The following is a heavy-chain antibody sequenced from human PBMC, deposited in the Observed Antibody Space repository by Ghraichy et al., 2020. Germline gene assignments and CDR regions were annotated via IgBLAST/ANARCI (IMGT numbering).Heavy chain of an antibody. Sequence: GGSLRLSCAASGLTFSRYAMSWVRQAPGKGLEWVSGISVSGAKTYYADSVKGRITISRDNSKNTLYLQMNSLRAEDTAVYYCAKDDTFCGGDCYSFDAFDIWGQGNMVTVSS. CDR1: GLTFSRYA. J-gene: IGHJ3*02. CDR3: AKDDTFCGGDCYSFDAFDI. V-gene: IGHV3-23*01. CDR2: ISVSGAKT. D-gene: IGHD2-21*02.